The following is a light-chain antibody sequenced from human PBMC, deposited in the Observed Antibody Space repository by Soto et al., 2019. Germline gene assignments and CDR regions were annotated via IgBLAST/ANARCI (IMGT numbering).Light chain of an antibody. J-gene: IGKJ2*01. CDR3: QQSHDFPYT. CDR1: QSVSTS. V-gene: IGKV1-39*01. Sequence: DIQMIQSPSSLSASIGDRVTITCRASQSVSTSLNGYQQKPGKAPKLLIFDASNLQSGVPSRFSGSESGADFTLTISSLQPEDWATDYCQQSHDFPYTFGQGTKLDIK. CDR2: DAS.